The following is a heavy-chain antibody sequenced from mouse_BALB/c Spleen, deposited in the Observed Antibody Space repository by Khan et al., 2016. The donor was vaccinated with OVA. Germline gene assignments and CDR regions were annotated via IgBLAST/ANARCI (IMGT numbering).Heavy chain of an antibody. CDR1: GYSITSDYA. CDR3: ARDGSRYNYAMDY. Sequence: VQLKQSGSGLVKPSQSLSLTCTVTGYSITSDYAWNWIRQFPGNKLEWMGYINYSGSTNYNPALKSRISITRDTSKNQFFLQLNSVTTADTATYYCARDGSRYNYAMDYWGQGTSVTVSS. CDR2: INYSGST. J-gene: IGHJ4*01. V-gene: IGHV3-2*02. D-gene: IGHD2-3*01.